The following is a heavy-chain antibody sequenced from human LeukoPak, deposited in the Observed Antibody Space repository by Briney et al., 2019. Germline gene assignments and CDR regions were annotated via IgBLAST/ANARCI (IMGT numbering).Heavy chain of an antibody. CDR3: ASIYCSNTSCYPYYYMDV. J-gene: IGHJ6*03. CDR1: GYSISIGYY. D-gene: IGHD2-2*01. V-gene: IGHV4-38-2*01. Sequence: SETLSLTCAVSGYSISIGYYWGWIRQPPGKGLEWIGTMYHSGGTYYNSSLKSRVTMSVDTSKNQFSLELSSVTAADTAVYYCASIYCSNTSCYPYYYMDVWGRGTTVTVSS. CDR2: MYHSGGT.